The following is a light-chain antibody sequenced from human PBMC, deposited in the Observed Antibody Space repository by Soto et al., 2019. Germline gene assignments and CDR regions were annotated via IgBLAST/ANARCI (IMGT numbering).Light chain of an antibody. CDR3: QTWDTGIL. CDR2: LNSDGSH. J-gene: IGLJ2*01. CDR1: SGHSTYA. V-gene: IGLV4-69*01. Sequence: QPVLTQSPSASAPLGASVKLTCTLSSGHSTYAIAWHQQQPEKGPRYLMKLNSDGSHSKGDGIPDRFSGSSSGAERYLTISSLQSEDEADYYCQTWDTGILFGGGTKLTVL.